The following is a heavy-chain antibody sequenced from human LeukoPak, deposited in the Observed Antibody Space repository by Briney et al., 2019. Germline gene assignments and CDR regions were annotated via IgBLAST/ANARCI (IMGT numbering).Heavy chain of an antibody. CDR1: GGSITSSSYY. J-gene: IGHJ4*02. Sequence: PSETLSPTCTVSGGSITSSSYYWGWIRQPPGKGLEWIANIYYSGSTNYNPSLKSRVTISIDTSKNQFSLKLSSVTAADTAVYYCARDRGPYGDYADYWGQGTLVTVSS. D-gene: IGHD4-17*01. CDR2: IYYSGST. CDR3: ARDRGPYGDYADY. V-gene: IGHV4-61*01.